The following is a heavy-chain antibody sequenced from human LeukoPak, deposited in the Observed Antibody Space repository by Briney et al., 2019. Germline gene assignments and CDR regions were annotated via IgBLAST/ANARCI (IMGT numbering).Heavy chain of an antibody. D-gene: IGHD3-3*01. CDR2: IKSKADGGTT. CDR1: GFSFSDAW. Sequence: GGSLRLSCAASGFSFSDAWMSWVRQAPGKGLEWVGRIKSKADGGTTDYAAPVKGRFTISRDDSKNTLYLQMNSLKTEDTAVYYCTTVGPQGDFWSGYNLGFDWLSGPQLRYGMDVWGQGTTVTVSS. CDR3: TTVGPQGDFWSGYNLGFDWLSGPQLRYGMDV. J-gene: IGHJ6*02. V-gene: IGHV3-15*01.